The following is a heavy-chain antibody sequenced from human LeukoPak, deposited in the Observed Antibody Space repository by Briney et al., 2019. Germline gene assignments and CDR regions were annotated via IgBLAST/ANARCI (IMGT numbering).Heavy chain of an antibody. CDR3: ARDLVNTGMVGFDY. Sequence: GGSLRLSCAASGFTVSSNYMNWVRQAPGMGLEWVSSISVSSSYKHYADSVKGRFTISRDNAKNSLYLQMNSLRAEDTAVYYCARDLVNTGMVGFDYWGQGTLVTVSS. CDR1: GFTVSSNY. J-gene: IGHJ4*02. D-gene: IGHD5-18*01. V-gene: IGHV3-21*01. CDR2: ISVSSSYK.